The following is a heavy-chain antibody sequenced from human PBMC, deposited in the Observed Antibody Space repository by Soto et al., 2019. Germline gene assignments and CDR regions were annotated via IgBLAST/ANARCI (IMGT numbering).Heavy chain of an antibody. J-gene: IGHJ4*02. V-gene: IGHV1-18*01. CDR1: GYTFTSYG. Sequence: ASVKVSCKASGYTFTSYGISWVRQAPVQGLEWMGWISAYNGNTNYAQKLQGRVTMTTDTSTSTAYMELRSLRSDDTAAYYCARQIYDSDTGPNFQYYFDSWGQGTPVTVS. CDR3: ARQIYDSDTGPNFQYYFDS. D-gene: IGHD3-22*01. CDR2: ISAYNGNT.